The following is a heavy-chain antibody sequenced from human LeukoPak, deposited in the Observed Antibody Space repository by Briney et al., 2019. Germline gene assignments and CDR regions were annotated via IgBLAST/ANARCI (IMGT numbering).Heavy chain of an antibody. J-gene: IGHJ4*02. CDR3: AKAPRYPKHLDY. Sequence: PGGSLRLSCAASGFTFSIYTMNWVRQAPGKGLEWVSSISSSNSYIYYADSVKGRFTISRDNAKNTLYLQMNSLRLEDTAVYYCAKAPRYPKHLDYWGQGTLVTVSS. V-gene: IGHV3-21*01. CDR1: GFTFSIYT. CDR2: ISSSNSYI. D-gene: IGHD3-16*02.